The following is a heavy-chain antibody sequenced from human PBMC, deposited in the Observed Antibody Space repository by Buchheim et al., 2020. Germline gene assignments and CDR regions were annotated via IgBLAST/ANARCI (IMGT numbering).Heavy chain of an antibody. CDR2: IDSDGGSS. CDR3: ARGRLGYVDY. CDR1: GFTFSGNW. D-gene: IGHD3-22*01. V-gene: IGHV3-74*01. J-gene: IGHJ4*02. Sequence: EVQLVESGGGLVQPGGSLRLSCTASGFTFSGNWMHWVRQAPGKGLVWVSRIDSDGGSSIYMDSVEGRFTISIDNAKNTLYLQMNRLRVEDTAVYYCARGRLGYVDYWGQGA.